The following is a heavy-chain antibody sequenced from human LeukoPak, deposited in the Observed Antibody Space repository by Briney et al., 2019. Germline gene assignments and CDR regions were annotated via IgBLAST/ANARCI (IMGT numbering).Heavy chain of an antibody. CDR2: INHSGST. CDR3: ARAKRGYSGYDYRFDY. D-gene: IGHD5-12*01. V-gene: IGHV4-34*01. Sequence: SETLSLTCAVYGGSFSGYYWSWIRQPPGKGLDWIGEINHSGSTNYNPSLKSRVTISVDTSKNQFSLKLSSVTAADTAVYYRARAKRGYSGYDYRFDYWGQGTLVTVSS. CDR1: GGSFSGYY. J-gene: IGHJ4*02.